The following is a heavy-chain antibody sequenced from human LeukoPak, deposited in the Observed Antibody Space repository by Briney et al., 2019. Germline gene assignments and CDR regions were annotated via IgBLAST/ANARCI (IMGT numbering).Heavy chain of an antibody. CDR1: GVSFSGYY. Sequence: SGTLSLSCAVSGVSFSGYYWSWIRQPPGKGLEWSGEINHSGSTNYNPSLKSRVTISVDTSKNQFSLKLSSVTAADTAVYYCARALPNGGIVVVPGTYGMDVWGQGTTVTVSS. CDR3: ARALPNGGIVVVPGTYGMDV. CDR2: INHSGST. V-gene: IGHV4-34*01. J-gene: IGHJ6*02. D-gene: IGHD2-2*01.